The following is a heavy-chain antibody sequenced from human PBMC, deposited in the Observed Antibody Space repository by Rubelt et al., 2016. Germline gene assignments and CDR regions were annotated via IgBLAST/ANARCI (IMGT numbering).Heavy chain of an antibody. CDR3: ASERRMEGPTSAFDI. CDR1: GGSISSYY. D-gene: IGHD1-26*01. CDR2: INHSGST. Sequence: QVQLQESGPGLVKPSETLSLTCTVSGGSISSYYWSWIRQPPGKGLEWIGEINHSGSTNYNPSLTSRVTISVDTSKNQFSLKWTSVRAADTAVYYCASERRMEGPTSAFDIWGQGTMVTVSS. J-gene: IGHJ3*02. V-gene: IGHV4-59*12.